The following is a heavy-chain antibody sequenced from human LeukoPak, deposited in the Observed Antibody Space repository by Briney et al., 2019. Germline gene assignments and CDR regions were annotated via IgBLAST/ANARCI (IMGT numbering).Heavy chain of an antibody. D-gene: IGHD3-3*01. Sequence: SETLSLTCTVSGGSISSYYWSWIRQPPGRRLEWIGYIYTSGSTNYNPSLKSRVTISVDTSKNQFSLKLSSVTAADTAVYYCARQVTIFGVVILAYFDYWGQGTLVTVSS. CDR3: ARQVTIFGVVILAYFDY. J-gene: IGHJ4*02. CDR2: IYTSGST. V-gene: IGHV4-4*09. CDR1: GGSISSYY.